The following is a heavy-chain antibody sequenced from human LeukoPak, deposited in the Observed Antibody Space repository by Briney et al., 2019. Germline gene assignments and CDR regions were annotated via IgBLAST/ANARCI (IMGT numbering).Heavy chain of an antibody. D-gene: IGHD6-13*01. CDR2: IYYSGST. CDR1: GGSISSSSYY. CDR3: ARRVAAAGTHFDY. V-gene: IGHV4-39*01. J-gene: IGHJ4*02. Sequence: ASETLSLTCTVSGGSISSSSYYWGWIRQPPGKGLEWIGSIYYSGSTYYNPSLKSRVTISVDTSKNQFSLKLSSVTAADTAVYYCARRVAAAGTHFDYWGQGTLVTVSS.